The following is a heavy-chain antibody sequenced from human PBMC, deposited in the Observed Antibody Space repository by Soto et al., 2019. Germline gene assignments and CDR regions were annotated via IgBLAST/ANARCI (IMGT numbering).Heavy chain of an antibody. D-gene: IGHD3-10*01. CDR1: GYTFTDYY. CDR3: ARVPRGVYYGMDV. J-gene: IGHJ6*02. CDR2: INPNSGTT. Sequence: QVQLVQSGAAVKKPGASVKVSCKASGYTFTDYYMHWVRQAPGQRLEWMGWINPNSGTTNYAQKFQGWVTMTRDTSITTVDMGVSRLRSDDTAVYYGARVPRGVYYGMDVWGQGTTVTVSS. V-gene: IGHV1-2*04.